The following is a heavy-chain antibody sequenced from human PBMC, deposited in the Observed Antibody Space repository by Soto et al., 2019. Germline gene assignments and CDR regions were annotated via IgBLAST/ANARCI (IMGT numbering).Heavy chain of an antibody. V-gene: IGHV5-51*01. CDR2: IYPGDSDT. D-gene: IGHD1-26*01. CDR3: ARYSGSYWHYLDF. J-gene: IGHJ4*02. CDR1: AYSFASHW. Sequence: VESVTISCNGSAYSFASHWVAGVRQMPEKGLEWIGTIYPGDSDTKYSSAFRGHVTISADTSVSTAYLQWRSLEATDSAIYYCARYSGSYWHYLDFWGQGTLVTVSS.